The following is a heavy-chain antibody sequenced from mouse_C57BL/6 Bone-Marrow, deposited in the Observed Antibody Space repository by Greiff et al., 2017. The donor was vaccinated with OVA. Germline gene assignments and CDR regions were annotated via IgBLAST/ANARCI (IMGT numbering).Heavy chain of an antibody. V-gene: IGHV3-6*01. D-gene: IGHD1-1*02. J-gene: IGHJ2*01. Sequence: EVQVVESGPGLVKPSPSLSLTCSVTGYSITSGYYWNWIRQFPGNKLEWMGYISYDGSNNYNPSLKNRISITRDTSKNQFFLKLNSVTTEDTATYYCARDGNYFDDWGQGTTLTVSS. CDR1: GYSITSGYY. CDR2: ISYDGSN. CDR3: ARDGNYFDD.